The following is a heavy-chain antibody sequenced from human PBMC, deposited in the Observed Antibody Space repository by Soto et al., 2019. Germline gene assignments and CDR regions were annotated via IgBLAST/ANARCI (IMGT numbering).Heavy chain of an antibody. CDR3: ARDRGGEGIFGVAQWSAELDY. CDR1: GFTFSSYA. D-gene: IGHD3-3*01. CDR2: ISYDGSNK. Sequence: QVQLVESGGGVVQPGRSLRLSCAASGFTFSSYAMHWVRQAPGKGLAWEAVISYDGSNKYYADSVKGRFTISRDNSKNTLYLQMNSLRAEDTAVYYCARDRGGEGIFGVAQWSAELDYWGQGTLVTVSS. J-gene: IGHJ4*02. V-gene: IGHV3-30-3*01.